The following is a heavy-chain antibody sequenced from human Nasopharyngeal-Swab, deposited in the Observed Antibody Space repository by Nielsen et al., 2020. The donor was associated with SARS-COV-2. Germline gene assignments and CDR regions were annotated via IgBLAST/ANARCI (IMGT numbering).Heavy chain of an antibody. D-gene: IGHD2-15*01. CDR3: ARDQVYCSGDSCYPYNWFDP. CDR2: IYYSGST. Sequence: SETLSLTCTVSGGSISSYYWSWIRQPPGKGLEWIGYIYYSGSTNYNPSLKSRVTISVDTSKNQFSLKLSSVTAADTAVYYCARDQVYCSGDSCYPYNWFDPWGQGTLVTVSS. J-gene: IGHJ5*02. CDR1: GGSISSYY. V-gene: IGHV4-59*01.